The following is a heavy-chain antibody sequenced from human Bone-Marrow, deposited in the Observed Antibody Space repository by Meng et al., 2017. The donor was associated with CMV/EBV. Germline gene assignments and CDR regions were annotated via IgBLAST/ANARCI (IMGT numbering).Heavy chain of an antibody. CDR3: ARVRSMVGQLVAFDY. D-gene: IGHD6-6*01. V-gene: IGHV1-46*01. CDR2: INPSGGST. J-gene: IGHJ4*02. Sequence: ASVKVSCKASGYTFTSYYMHWVRQAPGQGLEWMGIINPSGGSTSYAQKFQGRVTMTRDTSTSTVYMELSSLRSEDTAVYYCARVRSMVGQLVAFDYWGQGTLVTVSS. CDR1: GYTFTSYY.